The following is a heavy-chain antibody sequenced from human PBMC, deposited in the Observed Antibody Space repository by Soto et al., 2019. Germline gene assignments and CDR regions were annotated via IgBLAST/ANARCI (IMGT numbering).Heavy chain of an antibody. CDR2: IWYDGSNK. J-gene: IGHJ4*02. Sequence: GGSLRLSCAASGFTFSSYGMHWVRQAPGKGLEWVAVIWYDGSNKYYADSVKGRLTISRDNSKNTLYLQMNSLRAEDTAVYYCARDSGWNDDIDYWGQGTLVTVSS. CDR1: GFTFSSYG. V-gene: IGHV3-33*01. CDR3: ARDSGWNDDIDY. D-gene: IGHD1-1*01.